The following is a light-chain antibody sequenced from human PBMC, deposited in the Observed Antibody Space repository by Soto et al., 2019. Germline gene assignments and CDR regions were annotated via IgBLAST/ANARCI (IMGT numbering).Light chain of an antibody. Sequence: EIVLTQSPGTLSLSPGERATLSCRASQPINTIYLAWFQQKPGQSPRLLMYDISTRATGIPDRISGSGSGTDFTLNISRLEVEDFAVYYCQLYGDSPTFGGGTKVEIK. CDR2: DIS. J-gene: IGKJ4*01. V-gene: IGKV3-20*01. CDR1: QPINTIY. CDR3: QLYGDSPT.